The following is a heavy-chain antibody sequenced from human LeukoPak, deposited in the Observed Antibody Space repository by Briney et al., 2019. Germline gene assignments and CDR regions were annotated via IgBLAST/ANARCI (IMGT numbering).Heavy chain of an antibody. D-gene: IGHD5-24*01. CDR1: GGTFSSYA. V-gene: IGHV1-69*01. CDR2: IIPIFGTA. Sequence: GASVKVSCKASGGTFSSYAISWVRQATGQGLEWMGGIIPIFGTANYAQKFQGRVTITADESTSTAYMELSSLRSEDTAVYYCASDWGFGMATSNYYYFYMDVWGKGTTVTV. CDR3: ASDWGFGMATSNYYYFYMDV. J-gene: IGHJ6*03.